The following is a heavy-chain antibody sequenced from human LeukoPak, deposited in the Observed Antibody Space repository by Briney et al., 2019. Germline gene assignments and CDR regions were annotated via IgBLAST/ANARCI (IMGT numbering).Heavy chain of an antibody. CDR3: ARRVTTEFDP. D-gene: IGHD4-11*01. V-gene: IGHV4-59*08. CDR2: IYYSGST. CDR1: GGSISSYY. J-gene: IGHJ5*02. Sequence: PSETLSLTCTVSGGSISSYYWSWIRQPPGKGLEWIGYIYYSGSTNYNPSLKSRVTISVDTSKNQFSLKLSSVTAADTAVYYCARRVTTEFDPWGQGTLVTVSS.